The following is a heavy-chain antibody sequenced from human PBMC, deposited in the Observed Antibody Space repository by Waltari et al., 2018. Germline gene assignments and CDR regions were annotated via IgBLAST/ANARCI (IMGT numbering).Heavy chain of an antibody. Sequence: QVQLVQSGAEVKKPGASVKVSCKASGYTFTSYDINWVRQATGQGLEWMGWRNPNSGNTGDAQKFQGRVTMTRNTSISTAYMELSSLRSEDTAVYYCARGYPHYTVTTLLGYWGQGTLVTVSS. V-gene: IGHV1-8*01. CDR2: RNPNSGNT. J-gene: IGHJ4*02. CDR1: GYTFTSYD. D-gene: IGHD4-17*01. CDR3: ARGYPHYTVTTLLGY.